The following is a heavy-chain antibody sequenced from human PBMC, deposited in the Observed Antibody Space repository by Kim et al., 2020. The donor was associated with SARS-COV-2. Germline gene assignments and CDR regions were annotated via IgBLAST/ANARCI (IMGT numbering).Heavy chain of an antibody. Sequence: GGSLRLSCAASGFTFSSYAMSWVRQAPGKGLEWVSAISGSGGSTYYADSVKGRFTISRDNSKNTLYLQMNSLRAEDTAVYYCAKFSHSSDQHGRNFDYWGQGTLVTVSS. CDR3: AKFSHSSDQHGRNFDY. V-gene: IGHV3-23*01. J-gene: IGHJ4*02. CDR1: GFTFSSYA. CDR2: ISGSGGST. D-gene: IGHD3-22*01.